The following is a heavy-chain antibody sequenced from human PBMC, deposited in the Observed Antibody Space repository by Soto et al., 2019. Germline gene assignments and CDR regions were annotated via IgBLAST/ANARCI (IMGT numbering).Heavy chain of an antibody. CDR1: GYTFTGYA. J-gene: IGHJ4*02. Sequence: QVQLVQSGAEEKKPGASVKVSCKASGYTFTGYAMHWVRQAPGQRLEWMGWINAGNGNTKYSQKFQGRVTITRDTSASTAYLELSSLRSEATAVYYCAWAVAVAADFDYWGQGTLVTVSS. CDR3: AWAVAVAADFDY. V-gene: IGHV1-3*05. D-gene: IGHD6-19*01. CDR2: INAGNGNT.